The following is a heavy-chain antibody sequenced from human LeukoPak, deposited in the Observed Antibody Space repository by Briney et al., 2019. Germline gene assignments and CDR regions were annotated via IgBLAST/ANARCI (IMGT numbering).Heavy chain of an antibody. CDR2: ISGSGGST. J-gene: IGHJ4*02. D-gene: IGHD3-16*02. CDR1: GFTFSSYA. V-gene: IGHV3-23*01. CDR3: AKDQRVITFGGVIVGIFGY. Sequence: GGSLRLSCAASGFTFSSYAMSWVRQAPGKGLEWVSAISGSGGSTYYADSVKGRFTISRDNSKNTLYLQMNSLRAEDTAVYYCAKDQRVITFGGVIVGIFGYWGQGTLVTVSS.